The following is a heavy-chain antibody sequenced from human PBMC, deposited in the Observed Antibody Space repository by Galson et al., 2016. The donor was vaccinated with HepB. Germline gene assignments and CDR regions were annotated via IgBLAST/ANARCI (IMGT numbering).Heavy chain of an antibody. J-gene: IGHJ6*02. CDR2: TFFRSTWEN. CDR3: ARAVMLGRGMDV. V-gene: IGHV6-1*01. Sequence: CAISGDSVYNNGAAWVWIRQSPSRGLEWLGRTFFRSTWENHYAGSVKNRITISPDTSRNQFSLHLNSVTPEDTAVYYCARAVMLGRGMDVWGQGTTVTVSS. CDR1: GDSVYNNGAA. D-gene: IGHD3-10*01.